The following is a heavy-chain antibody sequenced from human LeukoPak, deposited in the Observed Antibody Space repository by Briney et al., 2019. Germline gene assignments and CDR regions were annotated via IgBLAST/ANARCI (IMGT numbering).Heavy chain of an antibody. CDR2: INPNSGGT. CDR3: ARWMATVTTTDY. V-gene: IGHV1-2*02. CDR1: GYTFNGFY. Sequence: ASVKDSCQASGYTFNGFYLHWVRQAPGQGLEWMGWINPNSGGTNYAQKFQGRVTMTRDTSISTAYMELSRLRSDDTAVYYCARWMATVTTTDYWGQGTLVTVSS. J-gene: IGHJ4*02. D-gene: IGHD4-11*01.